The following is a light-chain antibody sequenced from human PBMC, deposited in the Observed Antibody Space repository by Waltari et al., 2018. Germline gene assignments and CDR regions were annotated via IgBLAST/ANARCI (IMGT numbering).Light chain of an antibody. Sequence: EIVLTPSPAPLSLPPGERATLSCRASQTVRSYLAWYQQRPVQTPRLLIFDSSSRATGISAKFSGSGSGTDFTLTVSNLEPEDFAVYYCQQRSNWPYTFGQGTRVEIK. J-gene: IGKJ2*01. CDR2: DSS. CDR3: QQRSNWPYT. CDR1: QTVRSY. V-gene: IGKV3-11*01.